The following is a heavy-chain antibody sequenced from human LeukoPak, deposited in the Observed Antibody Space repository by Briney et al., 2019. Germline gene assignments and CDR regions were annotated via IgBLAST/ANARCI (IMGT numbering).Heavy chain of an antibody. CDR3: AREITMIVVAMGY. V-gene: IGHV1-2*02. CDR2: INPNSGGT. Sequence: GASVKVSCKASGYTFTGYYMHWVRQAPGQGLEWMGWINPNSGGTNYAQKFQGRVTVTRDTSISTAYMELSRLRSDDTAVYYCAREITMIVVAMGYWGQGTLVTVSS. J-gene: IGHJ4*02. CDR1: GYTFTGYY. D-gene: IGHD3-22*01.